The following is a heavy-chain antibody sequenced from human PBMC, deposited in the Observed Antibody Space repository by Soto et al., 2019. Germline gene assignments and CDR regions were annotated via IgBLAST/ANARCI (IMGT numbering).Heavy chain of an antibody. J-gene: IGHJ4*02. CDR2: IIPIFGTT. CDR3: ATSTGDAGYTYGSGSLDY. V-gene: IGHV1-69*13. Sequence: SVKVSCKASGGTFSSYAISWVRQAPGQGLEWMGGIIPIFGTTNYAQKFQGRVTITADESTTTAYMELTSLRSEDTAVYYCATSTGDAGYTYGSGSLDYWGQGTLVTVSS. CDR1: GGTFSSYA. D-gene: IGHD5-18*01.